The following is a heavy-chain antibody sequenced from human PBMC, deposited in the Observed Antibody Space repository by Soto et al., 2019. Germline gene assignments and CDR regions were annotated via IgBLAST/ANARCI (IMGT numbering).Heavy chain of an antibody. V-gene: IGHV1-18*01. CDR1: GGTFSSYA. J-gene: IGHJ5*02. CDR3: ARVVPGAEAWFGP. D-gene: IGHD2-2*01. CDR2: ISLYIDTA. Sequence: ASVKVSCNASGGTFSSYAISWVRQAPGQRLEWLGWISLYIDTANYAQKFQGRVSMTTDTSTTTAYMELRSLRSDDTAVYYCARVVPGAEAWFGPWGQGTLVTVSS.